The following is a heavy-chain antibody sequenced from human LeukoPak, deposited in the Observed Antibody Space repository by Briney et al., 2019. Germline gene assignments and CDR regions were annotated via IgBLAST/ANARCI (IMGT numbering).Heavy chain of an antibody. D-gene: IGHD2-2*01. J-gene: IGHJ3*02. V-gene: IGHV4-61*02. CDR2: IYTSGST. Sequence: SQTLSLTCTVSGGSISSGSYYWSWIRQPAGKGLEWIGRIYTSGSTNYNPSLKSRVTISVDTSKNQFSLKLSSVTAADTAVYYCARAIVVVPAAIPGFAFDIWGQGTMVTVSS. CDR3: ARAIVVVPAAIPGFAFDI. CDR1: GGSISSGSYY.